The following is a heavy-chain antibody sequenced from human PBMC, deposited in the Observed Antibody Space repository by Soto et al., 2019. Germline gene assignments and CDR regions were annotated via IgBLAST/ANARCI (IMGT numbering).Heavy chain of an antibody. CDR3: ARGIAVAGNF. J-gene: IGHJ4*02. Sequence: QVQLVQSGAEVKKPGASVTLSCKTSGYIFTDFGIHWVRQAPGQRLEWMGWIHTGNGNTKSPQHFQDRVTFTTDTSASTAYMELSSLTSEDTAVYFCARGIAVAGNFWGQGTLVIVSS. V-gene: IGHV1-3*04. D-gene: IGHD6-19*01. CDR2: IHTGNGNT. CDR1: GYIFTDFG.